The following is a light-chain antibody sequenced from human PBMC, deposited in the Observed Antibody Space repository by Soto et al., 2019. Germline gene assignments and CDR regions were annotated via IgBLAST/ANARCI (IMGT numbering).Light chain of an antibody. Sequence: QSALTQPASVSGSPGQSITISCTGTSSDVGSYNLVSWYQQHPGKAPKLMIYEGSKRPSGVSNRFSGSKSGNTASLTISGLQAEDEADYYCCSYVGSSLVFGGGTKRTVL. V-gene: IGLV2-23*01. J-gene: IGLJ2*01. CDR3: CSYVGSSLV. CDR2: EGS. CDR1: SSDVGSYNL.